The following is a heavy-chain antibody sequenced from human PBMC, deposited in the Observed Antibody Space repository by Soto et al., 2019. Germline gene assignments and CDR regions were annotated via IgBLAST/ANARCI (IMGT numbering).Heavy chain of an antibody. CDR3: ARGRGELRFDP. CDR1: GYNFTSYG. J-gene: IGHJ5*02. D-gene: IGHD1-26*01. V-gene: IGHV1-18*01. Sequence: ASVKVSCRTSGYNFTSYGISWVRQAPGQGLEGVGWISTYKGHTDYAQRVQGRVTMTTDTSTNTGYLDLRSLRSDDTAVYYCARGRGELRFDPWGQGTLVTVSS. CDR2: ISTYKGHT.